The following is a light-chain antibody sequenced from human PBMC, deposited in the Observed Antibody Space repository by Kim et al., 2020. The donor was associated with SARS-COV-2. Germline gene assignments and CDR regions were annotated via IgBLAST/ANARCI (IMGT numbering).Light chain of an antibody. J-gene: IGLJ3*02. CDR3: QVWDNRIVV. CDR2: KDS. Sequence: SYELTQPLSVSVALGQTASITCGGNNIGRKNVHWYQQKTGQAPVLVIYKDSSRPSGIPERFSGSTSGNKATPTISRAQAGDEADYYCQVWDNRIVVFGGGTKLTVL. V-gene: IGLV3-9*01. CDR1: NIGRKN.